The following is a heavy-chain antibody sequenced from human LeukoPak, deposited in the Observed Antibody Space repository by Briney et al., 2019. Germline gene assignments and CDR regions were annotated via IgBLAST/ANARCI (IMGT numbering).Heavy chain of an antibody. D-gene: IGHD5-18*01. CDR1: GGTFSSYA. V-gene: IGHV1-2*02. CDR3: AGRPDTSMVAIFDY. J-gene: IGHJ4*02. Sequence: ASVKVSCKASGGTFSSYAISWVRQAPGQGLEWMGWINPYSGATNYAQKFRGRVTMTGDTSISTAYMELSRLTADDTAVYFCAGRPDTSMVAIFDYWGQGTLVTISS. CDR2: INPYSGAT.